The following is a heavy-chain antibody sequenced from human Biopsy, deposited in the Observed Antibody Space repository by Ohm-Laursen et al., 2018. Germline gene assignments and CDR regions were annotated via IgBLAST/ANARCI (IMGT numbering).Heavy chain of an antibody. D-gene: IGHD4-23*01. CDR1: GGSFTGHY. V-gene: IGHV4-59*11. J-gene: IGHJ4*02. Sequence: GTLSLTCTTSGGSFTGHYWSWIRQPPGKGLEWIGHISYTGYTSYNASLKSRVTISVDTSRNHFSLRLSSLTAADTAVYYCARGSNDFGGLYFPRWGQGTLLTVSS. CDR2: ISYTGYT. CDR3: ARGSNDFGGLYFPR.